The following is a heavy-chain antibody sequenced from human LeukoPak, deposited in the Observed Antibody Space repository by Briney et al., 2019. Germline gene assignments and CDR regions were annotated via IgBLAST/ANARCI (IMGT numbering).Heavy chain of an antibody. Sequence: SETLSLTCTVSGGSISSYYWSWIRQPPGKGLEWIGYIYTSGSTNYNPSLKSRVTISVDTSKNQFSLKLSSVTAADTAVYYCARETSIAAPADYWGQGTLVTVSS. D-gene: IGHD6-6*01. J-gene: IGHJ4*02. CDR1: GGSISSYY. CDR3: ARETSIAAPADY. V-gene: IGHV4-4*09. CDR2: IYTSGST.